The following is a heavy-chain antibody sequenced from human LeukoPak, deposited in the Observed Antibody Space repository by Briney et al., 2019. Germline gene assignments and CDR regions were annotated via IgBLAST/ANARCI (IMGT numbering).Heavy chain of an antibody. J-gene: IGHJ3*02. CDR3: ARVRFSSGWYIAFDM. CDR1: GDTFSSNY. CDR2: IHPSGGST. V-gene: IGHV1-46*01. D-gene: IGHD6-19*01. Sequence: ASVKVSCKASGDTFSSNYVQWVRQAPGQGLEWMRIIHPSGGSTTYAQKFQGRVTMTRDTSTRTVYMELSSLRSEDTAMYYCARVRFSSGWYIAFDMWGQGTMVTVSS.